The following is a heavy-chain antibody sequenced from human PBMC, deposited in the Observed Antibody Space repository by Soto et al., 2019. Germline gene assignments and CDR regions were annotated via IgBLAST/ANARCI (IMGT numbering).Heavy chain of an antibody. CDR3: ARDRVGVAAILYYYYGMDA. D-gene: IGHD2-15*01. CDR1: GFTFSSYW. Sequence: GWSMRLSCAASGFTFSSYWMSWVRQAPGKGLEWVANIKQDGSEKYYVDSVKGRFTISRDNAKNSLYLQMNSLRAEDTAVYYCARDRVGVAAILYYYYGMDAWGQGATVTVYS. V-gene: IGHV3-7*01. CDR2: IKQDGSEK. J-gene: IGHJ6*02.